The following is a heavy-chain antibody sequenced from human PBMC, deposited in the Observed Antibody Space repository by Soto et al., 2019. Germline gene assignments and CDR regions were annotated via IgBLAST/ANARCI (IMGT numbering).Heavy chain of an antibody. D-gene: IGHD4-17*01. Sequence: PSETLSLTCTVSGGSLSSYYWSWIRQPPGKGLEWIGYIYYSGSTNYNPSLKSRVTISVDTSKNQFSLKLSSVTAADTAVYYCARLGTTVTTFFDYWGQGTLVTVSS. CDR1: GGSLSSYY. CDR3: ARLGTTVTTFFDY. V-gene: IGHV4-59*08. J-gene: IGHJ4*02. CDR2: IYYSGST.